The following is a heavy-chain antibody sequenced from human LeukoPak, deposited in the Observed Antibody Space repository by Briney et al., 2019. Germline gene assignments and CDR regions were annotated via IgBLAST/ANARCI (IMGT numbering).Heavy chain of an antibody. V-gene: IGHV1-69*05. Sequence: GASVKVSCKASGGTFSSYAISWVRQAPGQGLEWMGGIIPIFGTANYAQKFQGRVTITTDESTSTAYMELSSLRSEDTAVYYCARGYCSSTGCYFDYWGQGTLVTVSS. CDR3: ARGYCSSTGCYFDY. J-gene: IGHJ4*02. D-gene: IGHD2-2*01. CDR2: IIPIFGTA. CDR1: GGTFSSYA.